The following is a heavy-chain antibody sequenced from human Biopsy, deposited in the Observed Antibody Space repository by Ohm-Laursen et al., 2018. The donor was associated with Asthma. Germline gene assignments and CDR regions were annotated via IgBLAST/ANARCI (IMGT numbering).Heavy chain of an antibody. J-gene: IGHJ4*02. Sequence: SSVKISCKSLGGTFNTYVIGWVRQAPGQGLGWMGGINSVFGTTTYPQKFQDRVTITADDSTSTVYMELSSLRSEDTAVYYCARKAGSCISRTCYSLDFWGQGTLVTVSS. V-gene: IGHV1-69*01. CDR1: GGTFNTYV. CDR2: INSVFGTT. D-gene: IGHD2-2*01. CDR3: ARKAGSCISRTCYSLDF.